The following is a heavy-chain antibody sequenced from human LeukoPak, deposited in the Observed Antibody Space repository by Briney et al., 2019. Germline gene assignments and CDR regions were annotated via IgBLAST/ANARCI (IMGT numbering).Heavy chain of an antibody. CDR1: GFTFTSSA. V-gene: IGHV1-58*02. CDR3: ARDEDY. J-gene: IGHJ4*02. Sequence: ASVKVSCKASGFTFTSSAMQWVRQARGQRLEWIGWIVVGSGNTKYSQKFQGRVTITRDTSASTAYMELSSLRSEDTAVYYCARDEDYWGQGTLVTVSS. CDR2: IVVGSGNT.